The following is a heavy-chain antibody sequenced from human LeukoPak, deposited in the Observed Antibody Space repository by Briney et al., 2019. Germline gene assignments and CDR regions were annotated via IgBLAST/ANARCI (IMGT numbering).Heavy chain of an antibody. Sequence: PGGSLRLSCAASGFTFSTYDMSWVRQAPGKGLEWVSGISGSGDSSYYADSVKGRFTISRDNSKNTLYLQMNSLRVEDTAVYYCARGSLDAVAGTWGQGTLVTVSS. J-gene: IGHJ4*02. CDR3: ARGSLDAVAGT. D-gene: IGHD6-19*01. CDR2: ISGSGDSS. CDR1: GFTFSTYD. V-gene: IGHV3-23*01.